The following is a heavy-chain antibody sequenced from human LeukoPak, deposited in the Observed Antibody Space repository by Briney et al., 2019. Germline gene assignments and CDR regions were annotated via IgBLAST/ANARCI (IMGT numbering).Heavy chain of an antibody. CDR3: ARGVWGGNFDY. J-gene: IGHJ4*02. Sequence: PGESLRLSCAASGFTFSSYSMNWVRQAPGKGLEWVPSISSSSSYIYYADSVKGRFTISRDNSKNTLYLQMNSLRAEDTAVYYCARGVWGGNFDYWGQGTLVTVSS. D-gene: IGHD3-16*01. CDR2: ISSSSSYI. CDR1: GFTFSSYS. V-gene: IGHV3-21*04.